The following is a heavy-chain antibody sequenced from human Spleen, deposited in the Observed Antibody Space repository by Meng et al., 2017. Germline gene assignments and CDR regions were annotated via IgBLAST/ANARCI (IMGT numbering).Heavy chain of an antibody. D-gene: IGHD2/OR15-2a*01. Sequence: GESLKISCAASGFTFSRYWMSWVRQAPGKGLKWVANIKEDGSDKNYVDSVKGRFTISRDNAKNSLFLQMNSLRAEDTAVYYCAREIIGAASAFDIWGQGTLVTVSS. CDR1: GFTFSRYW. CDR2: IKEDGSDK. CDR3: AREIIGAASAFDI. J-gene: IGHJ3*02. V-gene: IGHV3-7*01.